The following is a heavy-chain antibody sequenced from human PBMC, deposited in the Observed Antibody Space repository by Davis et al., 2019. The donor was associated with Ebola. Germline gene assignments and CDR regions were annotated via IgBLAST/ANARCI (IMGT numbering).Heavy chain of an antibody. CDR2: IIPIFGTA. J-gene: IGHJ4*02. CDR1: GYTFTSYG. CDR3: AEIGGVNDY. Sequence: AASVKVSCKASGYTFTSYGISWVRQAPGQGLEWMGGIIPIFGTANYAQKFQGRVTITADESTSTAYMELSSLRSEDTAVYYCAEIGGVNDYWGQGTLVTVSS. D-gene: IGHD3-16*01. V-gene: IGHV1-69*13.